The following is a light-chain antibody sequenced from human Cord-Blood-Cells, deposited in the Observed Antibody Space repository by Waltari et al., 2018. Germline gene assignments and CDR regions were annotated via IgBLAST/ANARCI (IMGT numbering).Light chain of an antibody. CDR1: SSDDGSYNL. Sequence: QPALTQPAPVSGSPGQSITISCTGTSSDDGSYNLVSWYQQHPGKAPKLMIYEGSKRPSGVSNRFSGSKSGNTASLTISGLQAEDEADYYCCSYAGSSTWVFGGGTKLTVL. V-gene: IGLV2-23*01. J-gene: IGLJ3*02. CDR3: CSYAGSSTWV. CDR2: EGS.